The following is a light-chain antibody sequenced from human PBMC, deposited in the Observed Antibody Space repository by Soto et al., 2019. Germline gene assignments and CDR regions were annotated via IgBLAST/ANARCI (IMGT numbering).Light chain of an antibody. Sequence: EIVLTPSPATLSLSPGERATLSCRASQSVSSYLAWYQQKPGQAPRLLIYDASNRATGIPARFRGSGSGTDFTLTISRLEPEDFAVYYCQQYGSTPLTFGGGTMV. CDR1: QSVSSY. J-gene: IGKJ4*01. CDR3: QQYGSTPLT. CDR2: DAS. V-gene: IGKV3-11*01.